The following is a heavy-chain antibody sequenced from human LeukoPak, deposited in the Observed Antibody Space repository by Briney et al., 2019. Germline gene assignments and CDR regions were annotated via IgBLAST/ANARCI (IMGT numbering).Heavy chain of an antibody. Sequence: PGESLRLSCAASGFSVSDNHMNWVRQAPGKGLEWVSNIYIGGATYYADFVKGRFTISRDNSKNMLYLQMNSLRVEDTAVYYCATNYPRGLSDFDDWGQGTLVTVSS. J-gene: IGHJ4*02. CDR2: IYIGGAT. V-gene: IGHV3-53*01. CDR3: ATNYPRGLSDFDD. CDR1: GFSVSDNH. D-gene: IGHD3/OR15-3a*01.